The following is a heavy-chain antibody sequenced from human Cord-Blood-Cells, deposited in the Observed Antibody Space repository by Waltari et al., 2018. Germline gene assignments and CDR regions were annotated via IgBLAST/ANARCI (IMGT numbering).Heavy chain of an antibody. Sequence: EVQLVESGGVVVQPGGSLRLSCAASGFPFDDYAMHWVRHAPGKGLEWVSLISWDGGSTYYADSVKGRFTISRDNSKNSLYLQMNSLRAEDTALYYCAKESGSGYYYYYGMDVWGQGTTVTVSS. CDR3: AKESGSGYYYYYGMDV. D-gene: IGHD3-10*01. CDR2: ISWDGGST. J-gene: IGHJ6*02. CDR1: GFPFDDYA. V-gene: IGHV3-43D*04.